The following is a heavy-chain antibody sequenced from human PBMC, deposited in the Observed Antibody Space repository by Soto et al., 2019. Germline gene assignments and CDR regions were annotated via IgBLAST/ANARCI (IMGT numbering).Heavy chain of an antibody. V-gene: IGHV3-49*04. Sequence: GGSLRLSCTASGFTFGDYAMSWVRQAPGKGLEWVGFIRSKAYGGTTEYAASVKGRFTISRDDSKSIAYLQMNSLKTEDTPVYYCTRDLGYSSSFSGPHYYYGMDVWGQGTTVTVSS. D-gene: IGHD6-6*01. J-gene: IGHJ6*01. CDR1: GFTFGDYA. CDR3: TRDLGYSSSFSGPHYYYGMDV. CDR2: IRSKAYGGTT.